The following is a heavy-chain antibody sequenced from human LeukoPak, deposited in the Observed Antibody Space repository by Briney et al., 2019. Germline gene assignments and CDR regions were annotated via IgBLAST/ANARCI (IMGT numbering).Heavy chain of an antibody. CDR1: GGSFSGYY. V-gene: IGHV4-34*01. Sequence: SETLSLTCAVYGGSFSGYYWSWIRQPPGKGLEWIGVINHSGSTDYNPSLKSRVTISVDTSKNQFSLKLSSVTAADTAVYYCASDGVASDIWSQGTRLTVSS. CDR2: INHSGST. D-gene: IGHD3-3*01. J-gene: IGHJ3*02. CDR3: ASDGVASDI.